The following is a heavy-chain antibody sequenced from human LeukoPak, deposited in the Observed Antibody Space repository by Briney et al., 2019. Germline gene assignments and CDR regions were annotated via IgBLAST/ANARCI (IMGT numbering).Heavy chain of an antibody. J-gene: IGHJ4*02. CDR1: GFTFSSYG. CDR3: ARVGNSSSSEGLDYFDY. V-gene: IGHV4-34*01. D-gene: IGHD6-6*01. CDR2: INHSGST. Sequence: PGGSLRLSCAASGFTFSSYGMHWVRQAPGKGLEWIGEINHSGSTNYNPSLESRVTISVDTSKNQFSLKLSSVTAADTAVYYCARVGNSSSSEGLDYFDYWGQGTLVTVSS.